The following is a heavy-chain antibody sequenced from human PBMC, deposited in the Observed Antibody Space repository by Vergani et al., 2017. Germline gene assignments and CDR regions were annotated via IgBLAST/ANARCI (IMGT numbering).Heavy chain of an antibody. D-gene: IGHD2-2*01. CDR3: ARAIRTSPPNYYYYMVV. J-gene: IGHJ6*03. CDR2: INHSGST. Sequence: QVQLQQWGAGLLKPSETLSLTCAVYGGSFSGYYWSWIRQPPGKGLEWIGEINHSGSTNYNPSLKSRVTISVDTSKNQFSLKVRYVTAADTAVYYCARAIRTSPPNYYYYMVVWGKGTTVTVSS. CDR1: GGSFSGYY. V-gene: IGHV4-34*01.